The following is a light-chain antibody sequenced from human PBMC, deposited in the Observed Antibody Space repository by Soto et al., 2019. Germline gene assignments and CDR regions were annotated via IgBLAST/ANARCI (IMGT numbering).Light chain of an antibody. J-gene: IGKJ1*01. Sequence: VLTLSPATLSLSQGERATLSCRASQSVSSFLAWYQQKPGQAPRLLIYASSNRATGIPDRFSVSGSGTDFTLTISRLEPGDFAVYYCQQYGDSPRSFGQGTNVAIK. CDR2: ASS. V-gene: IGKV3-11*01. CDR3: QQYGDSPRS. CDR1: QSVSSF.